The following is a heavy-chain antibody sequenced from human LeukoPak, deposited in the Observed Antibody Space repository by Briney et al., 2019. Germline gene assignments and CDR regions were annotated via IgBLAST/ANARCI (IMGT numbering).Heavy chain of an antibody. CDR3: ARRVAYNSGWFDYYGMDV. CDR2: MNPNSGNT. CDR1: GYTFTSYD. J-gene: IGHJ6*02. Sequence: ASVKVSCKASGYTFTSYDIHWVRQATGQGLEWMGWMNPNSGNTGYAQKFQGRVTMTRNTSISTAYMELSSLRSEDTAVYYCARRVAYNSGWFDYYGMDVWGQGTTVTVSS. V-gene: IGHV1-8*01. D-gene: IGHD6-19*01.